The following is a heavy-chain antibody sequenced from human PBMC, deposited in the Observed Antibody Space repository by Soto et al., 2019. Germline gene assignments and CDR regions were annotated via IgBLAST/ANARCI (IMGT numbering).Heavy chain of an antibody. CDR1: GASFSDANYY. V-gene: IGHV4-39*02. J-gene: IGHJ4*02. CDR2: FYYDGRT. Sequence: PSETLSLTCIVSGASFSDANYYWVWIRQPPGEGLEWIGSFYYDGRTYYNASLKSRVTISVDTSKNHFSLMLTSVTAADTAVYYCARGSHIVVAPTWGQGTLVTVSS. D-gene: IGHD2-21*01. CDR3: ARGSHIVVAPT.